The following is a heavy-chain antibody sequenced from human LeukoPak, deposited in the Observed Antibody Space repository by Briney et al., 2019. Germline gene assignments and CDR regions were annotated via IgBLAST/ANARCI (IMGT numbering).Heavy chain of an antibody. CDR3: ASGLMTTVSH. D-gene: IGHD4-11*01. Sequence: PSETLPLTCSVSGDSISSYYWSWIRQPPGKGLEWIGYIYYNGGTNYNPSLKSRGTISIDTSKNQFSLKLSSVPAADTAVYYCASGLMTTVSHWGQGTLVTVSS. CDR2: IYYNGGT. CDR1: GDSISSYY. J-gene: IGHJ4*02. V-gene: IGHV4-59*01.